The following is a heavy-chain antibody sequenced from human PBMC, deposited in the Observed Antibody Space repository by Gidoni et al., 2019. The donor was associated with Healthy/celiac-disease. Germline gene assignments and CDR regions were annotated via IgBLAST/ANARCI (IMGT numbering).Heavy chain of an antibody. D-gene: IGHD4-4*01. J-gene: IGHJ4*02. Sequence: EVQLVQSGGGLIQPGWSLMLSLSASGLPIRSNYISCVRQAPGKGLEWVLVIYSGGSTYYADSVKGRFTICRDNSKNTLYLQMNSLRAEDTAVYYCARVVYSNYGFGDFDYWGQGTLVTVSS. CDR1: GLPIRSNY. CDR2: IYSGGST. V-gene: IGHV3-53*01. CDR3: ARVVYSNYGFGDFDY.